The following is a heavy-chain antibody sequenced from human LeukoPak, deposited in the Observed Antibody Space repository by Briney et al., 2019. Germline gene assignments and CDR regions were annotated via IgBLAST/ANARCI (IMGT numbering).Heavy chain of an antibody. CDR3: ARVLKSGYDSYYYYGMDV. Sequence: PGGSLRLSCAASRFTFTSYGMHWVRQAPGNGLEWVAYVRYDGGSNSYADSVKGRFTISRDNSKNTLYLQMDSLSAEDTAVYYCARVLKSGYDSYYYYGMDVWGQGTTVTVSS. CDR1: RFTFTSYG. CDR2: VRYDGGSN. D-gene: IGHD5-12*01. V-gene: IGHV3-30*02. J-gene: IGHJ6*02.